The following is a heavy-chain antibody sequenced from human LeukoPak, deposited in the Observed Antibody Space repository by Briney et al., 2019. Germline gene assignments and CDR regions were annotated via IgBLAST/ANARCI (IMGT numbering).Heavy chain of an antibody. CDR1: GYTFTNYY. CDR2: INPSGGST. CDR3: ARATWYGGNPSGAFDN. D-gene: IGHD4/OR15-4a*01. Sequence: ASVKVSCKASGYTFTNYYIYWVRQAPGQGLEWMGIINPSGGSTDYAQKFQGRVTMTRDTSTTTVYMELSSLRSEDTAVYYCARATWYGGNPSGAFDNWGQGTMVTVSS. V-gene: IGHV1-46*01. J-gene: IGHJ3*02.